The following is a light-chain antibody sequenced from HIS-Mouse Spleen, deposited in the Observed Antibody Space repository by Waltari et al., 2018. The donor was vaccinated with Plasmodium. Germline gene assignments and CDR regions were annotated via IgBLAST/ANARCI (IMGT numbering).Light chain of an antibody. V-gene: IGKV1-5*03. CDR3: QQYNSYQ. Sequence: DIQMTQSPSTLSASVGARVTITCRASQRISSWLAWYQQKPGKAPKLLIYKASSLESGVPSRFSGSGSGTEFTLTISSLQPDDFATYYCQQYNSYQFGQGTKVEIK. J-gene: IGKJ1*01. CDR2: KAS. CDR1: QRISSW.